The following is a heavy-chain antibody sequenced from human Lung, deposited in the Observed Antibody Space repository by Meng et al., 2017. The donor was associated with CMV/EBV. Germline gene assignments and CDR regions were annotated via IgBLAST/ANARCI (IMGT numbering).Heavy chain of an antibody. CDR1: GGSIRSYY. CDR2: IYYSGST. D-gene: IGHD3-3*01. Sequence: LXCTVSGGSIRSYYWSWIRQPPGKGLEWIGYIYYSGSTNYNPSLKSRVTISVDTSKNQFSLKLSSVTAADTAVYYCARDPAASIFGVVTNEGYFDYWXHGTXVTVSS. V-gene: IGHV4-59*01. CDR3: ARDPAASIFGVVTNEGYFDY. J-gene: IGHJ4*01.